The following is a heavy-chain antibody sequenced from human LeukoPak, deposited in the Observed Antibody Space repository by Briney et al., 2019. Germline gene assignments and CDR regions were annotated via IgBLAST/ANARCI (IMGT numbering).Heavy chain of an antibody. V-gene: IGHV3-23*01. J-gene: IGHJ3*02. CDR1: GFTFSSYA. Sequence: QSGGSLRLSCAASGFTFSSYAMSWVRQAPGKGLEWVSAISGSGGTTYYADSVKGRFTISRDSAKSSVYLQMNSLRAEDTAVYYCANPAVTTDPDAFDIWGQGTMVTVSS. D-gene: IGHD4-17*01. CDR3: ANPAVTTDPDAFDI. CDR2: ISGSGGTT.